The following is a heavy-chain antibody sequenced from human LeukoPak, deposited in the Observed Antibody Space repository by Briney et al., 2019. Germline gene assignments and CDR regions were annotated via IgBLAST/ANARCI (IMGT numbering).Heavy chain of an antibody. CDR2: INPKNGGT. Sequence: ASVKVSCKASGYTFIAYYMHWVRQAPGQGLEWMGWINPKNGGTNYAQKFQDRVTMTRDTSISAAYMVLSRLRSDDTAVYYCARSAGFSHFDYWGQGTLVTVSS. J-gene: IGHJ4*02. V-gene: IGHV1-2*02. CDR1: GYTFIAYY. D-gene: IGHD3-9*01. CDR3: ARSAGFSHFDY.